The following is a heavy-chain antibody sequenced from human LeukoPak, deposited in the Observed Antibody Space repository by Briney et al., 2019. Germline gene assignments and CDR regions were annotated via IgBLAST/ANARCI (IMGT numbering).Heavy chain of an antibody. V-gene: IGHV4-59*11. J-gene: IGHJ6*04. Sequence: PSDTLSLTCTVSGGSISGRYWTWIRQPPEKGLEWIGYVYYSGSTNYNPSLQSRVTISVDTSKNQFSLKLSSVTAADTAVYYCARGHYGMDVWGKGTTVTVSS. CDR3: ARGHYGMDV. CDR2: VYYSGST. CDR1: GGSISGRY.